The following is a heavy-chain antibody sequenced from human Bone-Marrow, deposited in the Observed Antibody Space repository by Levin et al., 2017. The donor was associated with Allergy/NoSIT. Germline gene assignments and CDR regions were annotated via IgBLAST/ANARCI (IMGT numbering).Heavy chain of an antibody. CDR2: ISYDGSNK. D-gene: IGHD6-19*01. CDR3: AKKGTDGSGWFAAYYYDGMDV. J-gene: IGHJ6*02. Sequence: GGSLRLSCAASGFTFSSYGMHWVRQAPGKGLEWVAVISYDGSNKYYADSVKGRFTISRDNSKNTLYLQMNSLRAEDTAVYYCAKKGTDGSGWFAAYYYDGMDVWGQGTTVTVSS. V-gene: IGHV3-30*18. CDR1: GFTFSSYG.